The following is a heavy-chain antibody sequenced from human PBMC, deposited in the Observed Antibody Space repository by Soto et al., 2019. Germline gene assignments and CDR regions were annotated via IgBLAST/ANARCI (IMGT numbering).Heavy chain of an antibody. CDR3: ARDSVDTAMVPSY. CDR2: IIPIFGTA. D-gene: IGHD5-18*01. Sequence: SVKVSCKASGGTFSSYAISWVRQAPGQGLEWMGGIIPIFGTANYAQKFQGRVTITADESTSTAYMELSSLRSEDTAVYYCARDSVDTAMVPSYWGQGTLVTVSS. V-gene: IGHV1-69*13. J-gene: IGHJ4*02. CDR1: GGTFSSYA.